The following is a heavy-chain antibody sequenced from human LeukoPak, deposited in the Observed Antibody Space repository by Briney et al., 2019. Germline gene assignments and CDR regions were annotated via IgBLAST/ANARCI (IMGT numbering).Heavy chain of an antibody. J-gene: IGHJ6*02. V-gene: IGHV3-7*03. CDR3: ARGGGLDV. CDR2: INHNGNVN. D-gene: IGHD3-16*01. Sequence: GGSLRLSCAASGFTFSNAWMSWVRQAPGKGLEWVASINHNGNVNYYVDSVKGRFTISRDNAKNSLYLQMSNLRAEDTAVYFCARGGGLDVWGQGATVTVSS. CDR1: GFTFSNAW.